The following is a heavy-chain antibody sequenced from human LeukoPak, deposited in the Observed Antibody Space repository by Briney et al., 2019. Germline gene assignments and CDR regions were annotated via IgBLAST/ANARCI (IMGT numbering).Heavy chain of an antibody. CDR1: GGSFSGYY. CDR2: INHSGST. J-gene: IGHJ4*02. CDR3: ARSVVTAARPARVDY. V-gene: IGHV4-34*01. D-gene: IGHD6-6*01. Sequence: PSETLSLTCAVYGGSFSGYYWSWIRQPPGKGLEWIGEINHSGSTNYNPSLKSRVTISVDTSKNQFSLKLSSVTAADTAVYHCARSVVTAARPARVDYWGQGTLVTVSS.